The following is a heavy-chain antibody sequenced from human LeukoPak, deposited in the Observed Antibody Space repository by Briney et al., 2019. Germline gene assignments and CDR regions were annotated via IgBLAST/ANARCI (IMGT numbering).Heavy chain of an antibody. CDR3: ARPLSNGYFHDSGGYYPYAMDV. Sequence: GGSLRLSCAASGFTFSTSTMHWVRQAPGKGLEWVAVISYDGSNKFYADSVKGRFAISRDNSKNTLYLQMNSLRGYDSAVYYCARPLSNGYFHDSGGYYPYAMDVWGQGTMVTVSS. CDR1: GFTFSTST. CDR2: ISYDGSNK. J-gene: IGHJ6*02. D-gene: IGHD3-22*01. V-gene: IGHV3-30*09.